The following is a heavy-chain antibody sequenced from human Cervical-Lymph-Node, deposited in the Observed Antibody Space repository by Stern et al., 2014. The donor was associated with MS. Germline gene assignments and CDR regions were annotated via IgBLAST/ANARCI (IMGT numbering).Heavy chain of an antibody. Sequence: VQLVQSGAEVEKPGASVKVSCKTSGYSFTNYYIHWVRQAPGQGLEWMGWVDPNSGGTNYALKSQGRVTMTRDTSISTAYMELSRLTSDDTAVYYCARGRGDARPYYFDYWGQGTLVTVSS. CDR1: GYSFTNYY. J-gene: IGHJ4*02. V-gene: IGHV1-2*02. CDR2: VDPNSGGT. CDR3: ARGRGDARPYYFDY. D-gene: IGHD4-17*01.